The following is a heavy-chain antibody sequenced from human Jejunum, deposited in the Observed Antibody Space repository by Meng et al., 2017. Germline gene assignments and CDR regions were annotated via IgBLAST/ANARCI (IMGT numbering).Heavy chain of an antibody. D-gene: IGHD4-17*01. CDR1: GASISTTNL. V-gene: IGHV4-4*02. CDR2: IHHSGTT. CDR3: ARHDYGDPTAAFDY. Sequence: GSLRLSCAVSGASISTTNLWNWVRQPPGKGLEWIGEIHHSGTTYYNPSLKSRVTISLDKSKNQFPLELRSVTAADTAVYYCARHDYGDPTAAFDYWGQGTLVTVSS. J-gene: IGHJ4*02.